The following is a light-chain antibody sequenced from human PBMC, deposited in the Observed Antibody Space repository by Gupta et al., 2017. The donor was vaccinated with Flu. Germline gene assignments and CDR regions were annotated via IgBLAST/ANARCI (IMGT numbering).Light chain of an antibody. CDR2: EVS. Sequence: ALTQPASVSGSPGQPITISCTGTSSVVGGYNYVPWYQQHPGKAPKLMIYEVSNRRSGVAYRFSGSKSGSTASLTISGLQAEDEADYYCSSYTSSSTFYVFGTGTKVTVL. CDR3: SSYTSSSTFYV. J-gene: IGLJ1*01. CDR1: SSVVGGYNY. V-gene: IGLV2-14*01.